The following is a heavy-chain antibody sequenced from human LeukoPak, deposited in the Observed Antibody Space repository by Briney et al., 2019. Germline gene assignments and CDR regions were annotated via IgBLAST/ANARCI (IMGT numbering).Heavy chain of an antibody. CDR3: ARARIVRGWFDP. Sequence: SETLSLTCAVYGGSFSGYYWSWIRQPPGKGLEWIGEINHSGSTNYNPSLKSRVTISVDTSKNQSSLKLSSVTAADTAVYYCARARIVRGWFDPWGQGTLVTVSS. V-gene: IGHV4-34*01. J-gene: IGHJ5*02. CDR2: INHSGST. CDR1: GGSFSGYY. D-gene: IGHD2-21*01.